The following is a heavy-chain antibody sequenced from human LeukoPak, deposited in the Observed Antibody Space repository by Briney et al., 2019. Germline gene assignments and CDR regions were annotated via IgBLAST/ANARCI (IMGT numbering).Heavy chain of an antibody. CDR3: ARRGTVRGNWFDP. V-gene: IGHV1-2*02. CDR1: GYTFTGYY. D-gene: IGHD4-17*01. J-gene: IGHJ5*02. Sequence: GASVKVSCKASGYTFTGYYMHWVRQAHGQGLEWMGWINPNSGGTNYAQRFQGRVTMTRDTSISTAYMELSRLRSDDTAVYYCARRGTVRGNWFDPWGQGTLVTVSS. CDR2: INPNSGGT.